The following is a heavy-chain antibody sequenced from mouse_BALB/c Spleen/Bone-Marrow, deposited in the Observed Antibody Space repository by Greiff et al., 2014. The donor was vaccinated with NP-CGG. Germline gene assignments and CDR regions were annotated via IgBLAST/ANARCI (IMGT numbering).Heavy chain of an antibody. CDR2: INPTIGYT. CDR1: GYTFTNYC. J-gene: IGHJ4*01. CDR3: TREDSCSRYYGMDF. Sequence: QVQLKQSGAELAKLGASVKMSCKASGYTFTNYCIHWVKQRPGQGLEWIGYINPTIGYTEYNQKFKDKATLTADKSSTTAYMQLSSLTSEDSAVYCCTREDSCSRYYGMDFWDQGTSVTVSS. V-gene: IGHV1-7*01. D-gene: IGHD2-14*01.